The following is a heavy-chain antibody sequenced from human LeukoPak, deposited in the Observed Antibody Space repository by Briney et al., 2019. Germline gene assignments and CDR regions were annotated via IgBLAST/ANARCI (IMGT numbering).Heavy chain of an antibody. CDR3: ARGSLRFLEWSRHAFDI. J-gene: IGHJ3*02. V-gene: IGHV1-2*02. CDR1: GYTFTGYY. Sequence: GASVKVSCKASGYTFTGYYMHWVRQAPGQGLEWMGWINPNSGGTNYAQKFRGRVTMTRDTSISTAYMELSRLRSDDTAVYYCARGSLRFLEWSRHAFDIWGQGTMVTVSS. D-gene: IGHD3-3*01. CDR2: INPNSGGT.